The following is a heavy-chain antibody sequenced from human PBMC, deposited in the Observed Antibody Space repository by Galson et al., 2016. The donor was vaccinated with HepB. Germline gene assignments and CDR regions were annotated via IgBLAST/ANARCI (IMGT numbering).Heavy chain of an antibody. Sequence: SLRLSCAASGFTFSTYDMHWVRQAPGKGLEWVAVISYDGSQKYYADSVKGRFTISRDNSKNTLYLQMNSLRAEDTAVYYCVKEPTGPIYWGQGTLVTVSS. D-gene: IGHD7-27*01. V-gene: IGHV3-30*18. CDR2: ISYDGSQK. CDR1: GFTFSTYD. J-gene: IGHJ4*02. CDR3: VKEPTGPIY.